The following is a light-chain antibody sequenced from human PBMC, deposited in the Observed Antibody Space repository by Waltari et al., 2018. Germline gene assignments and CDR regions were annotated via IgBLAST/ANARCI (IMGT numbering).Light chain of an antibody. V-gene: IGLV2-23*02. CDR1: ISDVGNDDL. CDR3: CSYGGPSTPYV. J-gene: IGLJ1*01. Sequence: SALTQPASVSGSLGQSITSSCTGTISDVGNDDLVSWYQQHPGRAPKLMIHEVYKRPSGISSRFSASKSGATASLTISGLRAEDEADYYCCSYGGPSTPYVFGTGTKVTVL. CDR2: EVY.